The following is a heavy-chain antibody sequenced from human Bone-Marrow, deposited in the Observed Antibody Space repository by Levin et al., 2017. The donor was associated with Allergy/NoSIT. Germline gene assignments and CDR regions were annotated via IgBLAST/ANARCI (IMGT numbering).Heavy chain of an antibody. V-gene: IGHV3-11*01. CDR1: GFTFSNFF. Sequence: PGESLKISCAASGFTFSNFFMTWIRQAPGKGLEWVSYISPSGATIYDADSVKGRFTISRDNIKSSLFLQMNSLRGEDTAVYYCARETCTSASCYLDFWGQGTLVTVSS. J-gene: IGHJ4*02. CDR3: ARETCTSASCYLDF. D-gene: IGHD2-2*01. CDR2: ISPSGATI.